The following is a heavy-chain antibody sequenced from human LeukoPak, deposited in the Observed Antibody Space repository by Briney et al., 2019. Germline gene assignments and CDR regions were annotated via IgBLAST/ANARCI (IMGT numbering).Heavy chain of an antibody. CDR3: ARDRSGGWELPAFTFDY. D-gene: IGHD1-26*01. Sequence: GGSLRLSCAASGFTFGSYAMHWVRQAPGKGLEWVAVISYDGSNKYYADSVKGRFTISRDNSKNTLYLQMNSLRAEDTAVYYCARDRSGGWELPAFTFDYWGQGTLVTVSS. J-gene: IGHJ4*02. CDR1: GFTFGSYA. CDR2: ISYDGSNK. V-gene: IGHV3-30-3*01.